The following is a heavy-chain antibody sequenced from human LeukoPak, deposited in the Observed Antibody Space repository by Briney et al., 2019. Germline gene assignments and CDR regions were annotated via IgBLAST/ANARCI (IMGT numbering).Heavy chain of an antibody. Sequence: GASVKVSCKASGYTFTSYGISWVRQAPGQGLEWMGGIIPIFGTANYAQKFQGRVTITADESTSTAYMELSSLRSEDTAVYYCARDLGYSSSHGYYYYYMDVWGKGTTVTVSS. J-gene: IGHJ6*03. CDR2: IIPIFGTA. V-gene: IGHV1-69*13. CDR3: ARDLGYSSSHGYYYYYMDV. D-gene: IGHD6-6*01. CDR1: GYTFTSYG.